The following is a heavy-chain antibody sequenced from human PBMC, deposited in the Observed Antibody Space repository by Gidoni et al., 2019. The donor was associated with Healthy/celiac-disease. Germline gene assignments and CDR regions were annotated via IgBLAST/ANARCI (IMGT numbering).Heavy chain of an antibody. Sequence: QLQLQESGPGLVKPSETLSLTCTVSGGSISSISYYWGWIRQPPGKGLGWIGSIYYSGSTYYNPSRKSRVTISVDTSKNQFSLKLSSVTAADTAVYYCARRVSRDGYNPFDYWGQGTLVTVSS. CDR3: ARRVSRDGYNPFDY. D-gene: IGHD5-12*01. J-gene: IGHJ4*02. V-gene: IGHV4-39*01. CDR2: IYYSGST. CDR1: GGSISSISYY.